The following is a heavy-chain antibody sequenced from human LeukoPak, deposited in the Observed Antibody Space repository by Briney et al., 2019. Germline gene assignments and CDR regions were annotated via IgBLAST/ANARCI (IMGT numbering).Heavy chain of an antibody. CDR3: ATDASIYDSRGYYYLW. D-gene: IGHD3-22*01. J-gene: IGHJ4*02. CDR2: IIPMSGRA. V-gene: IGHV1-69*01. Sequence: ASVKVSCKASGGTFSRYTISWVRQAPGQGLEWTGGIIPMSGRANYAQKFQGRLTITADESSTTAYMELSGLRSEDTAVYYCATDASIYDSRGYYYLWWGQGTLVTVSS. CDR1: GGTFSRYT.